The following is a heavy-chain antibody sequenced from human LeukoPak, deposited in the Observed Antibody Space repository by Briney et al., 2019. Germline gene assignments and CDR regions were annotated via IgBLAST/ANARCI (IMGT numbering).Heavy chain of an antibody. D-gene: IGHD4-17*01. V-gene: IGHV4-39*07. CDR2: MYHTGTT. Sequence: SETLSLTCNVSGDSIIGNNYYWGWIRQSPGKGLEWIGSMYHTGTTYYNPSLKSRVTLSVDTSKNQFSLKLSSVTAADTAVYYCARLRGDSGFDYWGQGTLVTVSS. CDR1: GDSIIGNNYY. CDR3: ARLRGDSGFDY. J-gene: IGHJ4*02.